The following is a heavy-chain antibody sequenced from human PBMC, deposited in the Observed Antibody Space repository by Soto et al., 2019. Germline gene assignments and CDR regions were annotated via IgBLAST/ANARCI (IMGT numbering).Heavy chain of an antibody. CDR2: IIPILGIA. CDR3: ARLGVSPQHDYYYYYYMDV. V-gene: IGHV1-69*02. D-gene: IGHD6-13*01. Sequence: GASVKVSCKASGGTFSSYTISWVRQAPGQGLEWMGRIIPILGIANYAQKFQGRVTITADKSTSTAYMELSSLRSEDTAVYYCARLGVSPQHDYYYYYYMDVWGKGTTVTVSS. CDR1: GGTFSSYT. J-gene: IGHJ6*03.